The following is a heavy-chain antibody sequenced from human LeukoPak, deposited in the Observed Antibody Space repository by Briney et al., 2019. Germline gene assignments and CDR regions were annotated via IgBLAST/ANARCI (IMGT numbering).Heavy chain of an antibody. V-gene: IGHV5-51*01. D-gene: IGHD3-9*01. CDR3: ARRYFDWLLSEYYFDY. CDR1: GYSFTSYW. CDR2: IYPGDSHT. Sequence: GESLKISCKGAGYSFTSYWIGWVRQMPGKGLEWMGVIYPGDSHTRYSPSFQGQVTISADKSISTAYLQWSSLKASDTAMYYCARRYFDWLLSEYYFDYWGQGTLVTVSS. J-gene: IGHJ4*02.